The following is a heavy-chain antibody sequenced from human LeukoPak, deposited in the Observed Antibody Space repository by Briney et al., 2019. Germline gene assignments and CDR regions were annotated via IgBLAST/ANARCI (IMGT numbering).Heavy chain of an antibody. Sequence: PGGSLRLSCVASGFTFSSYSMIWVRPAPGKGLEWVSYISSSSSTIYYADSVKARFTISRDNANNSLYLQMNRLRAEDTAVYYCARCPPDVGATDDWGQGTLVTVSS. J-gene: IGHJ4*02. V-gene: IGHV3-48*01. CDR3: ARCPPDVGATDD. D-gene: IGHD1-26*01. CDR1: GFTFSSYS. CDR2: ISSSSSTI.